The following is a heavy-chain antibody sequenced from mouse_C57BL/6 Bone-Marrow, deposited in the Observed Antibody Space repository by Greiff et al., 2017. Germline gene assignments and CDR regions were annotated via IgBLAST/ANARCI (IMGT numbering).Heavy chain of an antibody. CDR1: GYTFTDYE. D-gene: IGHD1-1*01. V-gene: IGHV1-15*01. CDR3: TRTTVVATGYFDY. Sequence: LVESGAELVRPGASVTLSCKASGYTFTDYEMHWVKQTPVHGLEWIGAIDPETGGTAYNQKFKGKAILTADKSSSTAYMELRSLTSEDSAVYYWTRTTVVATGYFDYWGQGTTLTVSS. CDR2: IDPETGGT. J-gene: IGHJ2*01.